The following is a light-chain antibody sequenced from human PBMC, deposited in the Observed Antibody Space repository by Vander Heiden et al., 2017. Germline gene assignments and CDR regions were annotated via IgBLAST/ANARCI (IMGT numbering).Light chain of an antibody. J-gene: IGLJ2*01. Sequence: QLVLTHSPSASASLGASVKLTCTLSSGHSSYAIAWHQQQPEKGPRYLMKLNSDGSHSKGDGIPDRFSGSSSGAERYLTISSLQSEDEADYYCQTWGTGIAVFGGGTKLTVL. CDR2: LNSDGSH. V-gene: IGLV4-69*01. CDR3: QTWGTGIAV. CDR1: SGHSSYA.